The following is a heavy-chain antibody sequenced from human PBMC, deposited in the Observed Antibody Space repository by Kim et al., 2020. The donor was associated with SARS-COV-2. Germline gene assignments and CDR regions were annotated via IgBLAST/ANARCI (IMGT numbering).Heavy chain of an antibody. CDR2: INHSGST. D-gene: IGHD4-17*01. Sequence: SETLSLTCAVYGGSFSGYYWSWIRQPPGKGLEWIGEINHSGSTNYNPSLKSRVTISVDTSKNQFSLKLSSVTAADTAVYYCARATSTYGDYHNWFDPWGQGTLVTVSS. V-gene: IGHV4-34*01. J-gene: IGHJ5*02. CDR1: GGSFSGYY. CDR3: ARATSTYGDYHNWFDP.